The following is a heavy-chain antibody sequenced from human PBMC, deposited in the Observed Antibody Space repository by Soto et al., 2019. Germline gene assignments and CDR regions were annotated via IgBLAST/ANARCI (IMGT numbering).Heavy chain of an antibody. CDR3: VREDDGGDRDYYGLDV. CDR1: GGSLNSEYYH. CDR2: IHYTGSV. D-gene: IGHD2-21*02. Sequence: SETLSLTCTVSGGSLNSEYYHWTWIRQAPGKGLEWIGYIHYTGSVRYNPSLQSRITMSVDTSKNLFSLNLSSVTAADTAVYFCVREDDGGDRDYYGLDVWGQGTMVAVSS. V-gene: IGHV4-30-4*01. J-gene: IGHJ6*02.